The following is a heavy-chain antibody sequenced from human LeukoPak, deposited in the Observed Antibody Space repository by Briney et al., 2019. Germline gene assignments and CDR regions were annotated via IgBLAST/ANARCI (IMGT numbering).Heavy chain of an antibody. D-gene: IGHD1-26*01. Sequence: SETLSLTCTVSGGSISSYYWSWIRQPPGKGLEWIGYIYYSGSTNYNPSLKSRVTISVDTSKYQFSLKLSSVTAADTAVYYCARGPGATDIDYWGQGTLVTVSS. V-gene: IGHV4-59*01. CDR2: IYYSGST. CDR1: GGSISSYY. J-gene: IGHJ4*02. CDR3: ARGPGATDIDY.